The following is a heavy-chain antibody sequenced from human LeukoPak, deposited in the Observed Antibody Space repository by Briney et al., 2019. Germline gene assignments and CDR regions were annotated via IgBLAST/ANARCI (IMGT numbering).Heavy chain of an antibody. J-gene: IGHJ4*02. D-gene: IGHD1-26*01. CDR1: GFTFGDYV. CDR3: AKDWDYYIEY. CDR2: ISWDGGST. Sequence: GGSLRLSCAASGFTFGDYVMHWVRHTPAKGLEWVSLISWDGGSTSYADSVKGRFTISRDNSKNSLYLQMNTLRPEDTALYYCAKDWDYYIEYWGQGTPVTVSS. V-gene: IGHV3-43D*04.